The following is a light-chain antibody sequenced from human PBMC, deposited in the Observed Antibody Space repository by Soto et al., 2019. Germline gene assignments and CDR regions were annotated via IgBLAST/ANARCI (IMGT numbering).Light chain of an antibody. CDR3: QQYGSSLLT. V-gene: IGKV3-20*01. CDR1: QTVSSSY. J-gene: IGKJ4*01. Sequence: EIALTQSPGTLSLSPGERATLSCRASQTVSSSYLAWYQHKPGQAPRLLIYGASSRATGIPDRFSGSGSGTDFTLTISRLEPEDFAVYYCQQYGSSLLTFGGGTKVDIK. CDR2: GAS.